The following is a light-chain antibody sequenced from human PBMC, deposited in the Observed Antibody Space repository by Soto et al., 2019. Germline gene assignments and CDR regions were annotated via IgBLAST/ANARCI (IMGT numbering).Light chain of an antibody. CDR1: QGVSSRY. V-gene: IGKV3-20*01. CDR3: QQYATRAWT. CDR2: IAS. J-gene: IGKJ1*01. Sequence: EIVLTQSPGTLSLSPGETATLSCRASQGVSSRYLAWYQQRPGQAPRLLIYIASTRASGIPDRFSGSGSGTAFSLTISRLEAEDSAVYYCQQYATRAWTFGQGTKVEIK.